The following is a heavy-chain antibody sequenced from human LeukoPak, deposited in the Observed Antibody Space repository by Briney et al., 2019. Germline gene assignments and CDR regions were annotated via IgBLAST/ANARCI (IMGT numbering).Heavy chain of an antibody. CDR3: ARARNTMVQGGPDNWLDP. V-gene: IGHV1-2*02. J-gene: IGHJ5*02. CDR2: INPNSGGT. CDR1: GYTFTGYY. Sequence: ASVKVSCKASGYTFTGYYLHWVRQAPGQGLEWMGWINPNSGGTNYAQKFQGRVTMTRDTSISTAYMELSRLRSDDTAVYYCARARNTMVQGGPDNWLDPWGQGTLVTVSS. D-gene: IGHD3-10*01.